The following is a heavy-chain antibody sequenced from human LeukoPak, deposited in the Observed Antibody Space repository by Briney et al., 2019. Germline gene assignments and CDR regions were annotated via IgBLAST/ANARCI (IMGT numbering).Heavy chain of an antibody. Sequence: SETLSLTCTVSGGSINSYYWSWIRQPPGKGLEWIGYIYYSVSTHYNPSLKSRVTISVDTPKNQFSLKLSSVTAADTAVYYCAGKDYGGTFDYWGQGTLVTVSS. J-gene: IGHJ4*02. CDR1: GGSINSYY. CDR3: AGKDYGGTFDY. V-gene: IGHV4-59*01. CDR2: IYYSVST. D-gene: IGHD4-17*01.